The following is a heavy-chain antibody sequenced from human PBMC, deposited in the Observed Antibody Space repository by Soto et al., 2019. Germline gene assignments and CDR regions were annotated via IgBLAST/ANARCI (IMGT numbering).Heavy chain of an antibody. CDR1: GGSISSYY. J-gene: IGHJ4*02. CDR2: IYYSGST. CDR3: ARHGNAVTPDDFDY. D-gene: IGHD1-1*01. Sequence: QVQLQESGPGLVKPSETLSLTCTVSGGSISSYYWSWIRQPPGKGLEWIGYIYYSGSTNYNPSLKSRVTISVDTSKNQFARKLSSVTAADTAVYYCARHGNAVTPDDFDYWGQGTLVTVSS. V-gene: IGHV4-59*08.